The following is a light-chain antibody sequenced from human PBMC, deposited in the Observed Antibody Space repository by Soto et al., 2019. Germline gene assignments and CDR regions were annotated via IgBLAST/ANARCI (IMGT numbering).Light chain of an antibody. J-gene: IGKJ2*01. V-gene: IGKV1-13*02. CDR1: QGISSA. Sequence: AIQLTQSPYSLSASVGDGVTITCRASQGISSALAWYQQKPGKAPKLLIYDASSLESGVPSRFSGSGSGTDFTLTISSLQPEDFATYYCQQFNSYPYTFGQGTKLEIK. CDR2: DAS. CDR3: QQFNSYPYT.